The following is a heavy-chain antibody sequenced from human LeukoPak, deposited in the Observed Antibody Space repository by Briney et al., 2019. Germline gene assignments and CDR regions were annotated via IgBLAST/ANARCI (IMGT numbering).Heavy chain of an antibody. CDR1: GGSISSYY. CDR2: IYYSGST. Sequence: SETLSLTCTVSGGSISSYYWSWIRQSPGKGLEWIGYIYYSGSTKYNPSLKSRATISVDTSKNQFSLKLTSVSAADTAVYYCARQGSRSGYFGLVYFDYWGQGILVTVSS. D-gene: IGHD3-3*01. CDR3: ARQGSRSGYFGLVYFDY. J-gene: IGHJ4*02. V-gene: IGHV4-59*08.